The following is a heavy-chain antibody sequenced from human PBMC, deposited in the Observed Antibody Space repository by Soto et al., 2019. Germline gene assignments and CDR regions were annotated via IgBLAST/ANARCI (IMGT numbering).Heavy chain of an antibody. CDR1: GFTFSSYA. Sequence: GGSLRLSCAASGFTFSSYAMSWVRQAPGKGLEWVSAISGSGGSTYYADSVKGRFTISRDKSKNTLYLQMNSLSAEDTAVYYCARGTRSVPVVIGWFDTWGQGTLVTVSS. D-gene: IGHD2-21*01. CDR2: ISGSGGST. V-gene: IGHV3-23*01. J-gene: IGHJ5*02. CDR3: ARGTRSVPVVIGWFDT.